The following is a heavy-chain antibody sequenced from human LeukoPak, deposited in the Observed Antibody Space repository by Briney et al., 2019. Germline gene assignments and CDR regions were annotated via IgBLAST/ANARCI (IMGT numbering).Heavy chain of an antibody. CDR2: IYYSGST. V-gene: IGHV4-59*01. Sequence: PSETLSLTCTVSGGSISSYYWSWIRRPPGKGLEWIGYIYYSGSTNHKPSLKSRVTISVDTSKNQFSLKLTSVTAADTAVYYCARLRGIGNLDYWGQGTLVTVSS. CDR1: GGSISSYY. D-gene: IGHD4-23*01. J-gene: IGHJ4*02. CDR3: ARLRGIGNLDY.